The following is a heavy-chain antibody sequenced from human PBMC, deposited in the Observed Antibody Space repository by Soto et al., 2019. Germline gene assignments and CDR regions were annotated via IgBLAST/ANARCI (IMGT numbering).Heavy chain of an antibody. CDR1: GYTFSTFW. J-gene: IGHJ5*02. CDR3: ARIYCTTTTCDSWFDP. V-gene: IGHV5-10-1*01. D-gene: IGHD2-2*01. Sequence: GESLKISCTGFGYTFSTFWISCCLQVPVKGLEWMGRIDPGDTYATYSPAFQGHVTISADKATSTAYLQWSSLKASDTAMYYCARIYCTTTTCDSWFDPWGQGTLVTVSS. CDR2: IDPGDTYA.